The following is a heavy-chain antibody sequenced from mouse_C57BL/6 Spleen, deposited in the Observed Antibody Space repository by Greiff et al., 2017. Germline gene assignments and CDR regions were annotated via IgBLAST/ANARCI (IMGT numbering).Heavy chain of an antibody. CDR2: IRNKANNHAT. D-gene: IGHD3-3*01. CDR3: TREGLAYAMDY. Sequence: EVKVEESGGGLVQPGGSMKLSCAASGFTFSDAWMDWVRQSPEKGLEWVAEIRNKANNHATYYAESVKGRFTISRDDSKSSVYRQMNSLRAEDTGIYYCTREGLAYAMDYWGQGTSVTVSS. CDR1: GFTFSDAW. V-gene: IGHV6-6*01. J-gene: IGHJ4*01.